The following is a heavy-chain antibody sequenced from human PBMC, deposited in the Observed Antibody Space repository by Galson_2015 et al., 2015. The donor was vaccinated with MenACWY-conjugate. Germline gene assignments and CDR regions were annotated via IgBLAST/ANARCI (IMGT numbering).Heavy chain of an antibody. V-gene: IGHV3-15*01. CDR2: IKCRTDGGTT. CDR1: GLTFSSVW. D-gene: IGHD2-15*01. Sequence: SLRLSCATSGLTFSSVWMSWVRQAPGKGLEWVARIKCRTDGGTTDYATPVKGRFTILRDDSAKTLYLQMNSLKIEDTAMYFCTRDRDVGGSRWWVGPWGQGTLVAVSS. CDR3: TRDRDVGGSRWWVGP. J-gene: IGHJ5*02.